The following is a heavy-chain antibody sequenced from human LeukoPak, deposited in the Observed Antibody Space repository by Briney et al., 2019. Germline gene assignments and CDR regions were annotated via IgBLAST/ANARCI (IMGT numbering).Heavy chain of an antibody. CDR1: GFTFSSYS. CDR2: ISWNSGKI. J-gene: IGHJ4*02. Sequence: GGSLRLSCAASGFTFSSYSMNWVRQAPGKGLEWVSGISWNSGKIGYADSVRGRFTVSRDNGKKSLYLQMTSLRVEDTALYYCVKAIWERGYSNGYYFDYWGQGTLVTVSS. V-gene: IGHV3-9*01. D-gene: IGHD5-18*01. CDR3: VKAIWERGYSNGYYFDY.